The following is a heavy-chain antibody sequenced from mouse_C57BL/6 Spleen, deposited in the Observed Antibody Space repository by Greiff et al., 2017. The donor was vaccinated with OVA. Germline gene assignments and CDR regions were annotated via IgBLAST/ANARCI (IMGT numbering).Heavy chain of an antibody. CDR1: GYTFTSYW. CDR2: IDPNSGGT. Sequence: QVQLQQPGAELVKPGASVKLSCKASGYTFTSYWMHWVKQRPGRGLEWIGSIDPNSGGTKYNEKFKSKATLTVDKPSSTAYMQLSSLTSEDSAVYYCARDGYDAGMDYWGQGTSVTVSS. J-gene: IGHJ4*01. D-gene: IGHD2-2*01. CDR3: ARDGYDAGMDY. V-gene: IGHV1-72*01.